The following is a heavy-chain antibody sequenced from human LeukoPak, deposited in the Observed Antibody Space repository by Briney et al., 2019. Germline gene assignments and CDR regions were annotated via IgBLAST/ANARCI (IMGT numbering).Heavy chain of an antibody. V-gene: IGHV3-43*01. CDR1: GFTFDDYT. CDR2: IRWDGGST. CDR3: ARVGHYYDSSGYYGAFDI. Sequence: GGSLRLSCAASGFTFDDYTMHWVRQAPGKGLEWVSLIRWDGGSTYYADSVKGRFTISRDNSKNSLYLQMNSLRTEDTALYYCARVGHYYDSSGYYGAFDIWGQGTMVTVSS. J-gene: IGHJ3*02. D-gene: IGHD3-22*01.